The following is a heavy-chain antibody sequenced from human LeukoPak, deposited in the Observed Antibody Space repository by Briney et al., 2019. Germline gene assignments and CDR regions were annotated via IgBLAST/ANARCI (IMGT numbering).Heavy chain of an antibody. CDR3: ARDPSSGYTFDY. J-gene: IGHJ4*02. D-gene: IGHD3-22*01. CDR1: GYTFTGYY. V-gene: IGHV1-2*06. Sequence: ASVKVSCKASGYTFTGYYMHWVRQAPGQGLEWMGRINPNSGGTNYAQKFQGRVTMTRDTSISTAYMELSRLRSDDTAVYYCARDPSSGYTFDYWGQGTLVTVSS. CDR2: INPNSGGT.